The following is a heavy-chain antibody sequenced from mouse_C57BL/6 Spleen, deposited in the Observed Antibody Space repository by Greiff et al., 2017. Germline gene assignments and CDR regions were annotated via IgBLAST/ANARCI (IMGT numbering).Heavy chain of an antibody. D-gene: IGHD2-3*01. Sequence: VQLQQSGPELVKPGASVKISCKASGYAFSSSWMNWVKQRPGKGLEWIGRIYPGDGDTNYNGKFKGKATLTADKSSSTAYMQLSSLTSEDSAVYFCARSEYDGYPWYFDVWGTGTTVTVSS. CDR1: GYAFSSSW. CDR2: IYPGDGDT. CDR3: ARSEYDGYPWYFDV. V-gene: IGHV1-82*01. J-gene: IGHJ1*03.